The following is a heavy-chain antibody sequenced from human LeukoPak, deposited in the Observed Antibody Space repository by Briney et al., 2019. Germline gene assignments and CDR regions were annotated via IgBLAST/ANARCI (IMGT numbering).Heavy chain of an antibody. Sequence: GGSLRLSCAASGFTFSDHWMHWDRHVPGKGLVWVSRIKTDGSWTNDADSVKGRFTISRDNAENTLYLQMNSLRVEDTAVYYCVRGVGGSSYLDYWGQGALVTVSS. D-gene: IGHD3-16*01. J-gene: IGHJ4*02. CDR1: GFTFSDHW. CDR3: VRGVGGSSYLDY. V-gene: IGHV3-74*01. CDR2: IKTDGSWT.